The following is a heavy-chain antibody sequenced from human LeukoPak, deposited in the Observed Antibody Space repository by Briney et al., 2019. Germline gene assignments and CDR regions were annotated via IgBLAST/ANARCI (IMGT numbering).Heavy chain of an antibody. J-gene: IGHJ4*02. CDR3: ARRRTSGDYDY. V-gene: IGHV3-74*01. D-gene: IGHD1-26*01. CDR2: ISSDGSST. Sequence: GGSLRLSCAASGFTFSSYWMHWVRQAPGKGLVWVSRISSDGSSTDYADSVKGRFTISRDNAKNTLYLQMSSLRAVDTAVYYCARRRTSGDYDYWGQGTLVTVSS. CDR1: GFTFSSYW.